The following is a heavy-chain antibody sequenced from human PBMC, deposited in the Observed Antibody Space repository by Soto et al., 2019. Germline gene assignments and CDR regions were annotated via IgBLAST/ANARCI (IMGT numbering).Heavy chain of an antibody. CDR1: GYSFTSYG. Sequence: QVHLVQSGSDVEKPGASVKVSCKASGYSFTSYGIGWVRQVPGQGPEWMGLISPYNGRTNYAQSVKGRVVMTTDISTNTVYLELRSLRSDDSAIYYCGRCRTDSYAMDVWGQGTTVTVSS. J-gene: IGHJ6*02. V-gene: IGHV1-18*01. CDR3: GRCRTDSYAMDV. D-gene: IGHD5-18*01. CDR2: ISPYNGRT.